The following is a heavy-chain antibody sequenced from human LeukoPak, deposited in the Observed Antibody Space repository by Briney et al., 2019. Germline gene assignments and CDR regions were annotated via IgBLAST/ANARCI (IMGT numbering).Heavy chain of an antibody. CDR2: IIPIFGTT. V-gene: IGHV1-69*13. D-gene: IGHD3-3*01. J-gene: IGHJ6*03. CDR1: GGTFSSYA. CDR3: ARYRENDFWSGYPDYYYMDV. Sequence: GASVKVSCKASGGTFSSYAINWVRQAPGQGLEWMGGIIPIFGTTNHAQKFQGRVTMTADESTSTAYVELSRLISEDTAVYYCARYRENDFWSGYPDYYYMDVWGKGTTVTVSS.